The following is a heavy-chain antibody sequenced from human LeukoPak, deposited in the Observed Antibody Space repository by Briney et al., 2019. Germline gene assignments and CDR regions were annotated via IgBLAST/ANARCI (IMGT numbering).Heavy chain of an antibody. CDR1: GFTFSSYA. Sequence: GRSLRLSCAASGFTFSSYAMHWVRQAPGKGLEWVAVISYDGSNKYYADSVKGRFTISRDNSKNTLYLQMNSLRAEDTAVYYCARGPDYGDYFDYWGQGTLVTVFS. D-gene: IGHD4-17*01. J-gene: IGHJ4*02. CDR2: ISYDGSNK. V-gene: IGHV3-30*04. CDR3: ARGPDYGDYFDY.